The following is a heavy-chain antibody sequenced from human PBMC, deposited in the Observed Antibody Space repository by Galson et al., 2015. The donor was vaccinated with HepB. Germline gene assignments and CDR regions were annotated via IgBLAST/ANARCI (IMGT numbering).Heavy chain of an antibody. Sequence: SLRLSCAASGFTFSDYYMSWIRQAPGKGLEWVSFISTTGSYTNYADSVKGRFTISRDNAKNSLYLQMNSLRAEDTALYYCARLPAANIYYYYYMDVWGKGTTVTVSS. CDR2: ISTTGSYT. CDR1: GFTFSDYY. J-gene: IGHJ6*03. V-gene: IGHV3-11*06. D-gene: IGHD2-2*01. CDR3: ARLPAANIYYYYYMDV.